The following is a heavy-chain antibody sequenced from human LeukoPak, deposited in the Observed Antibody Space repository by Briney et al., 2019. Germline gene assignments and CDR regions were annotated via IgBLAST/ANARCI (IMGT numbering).Heavy chain of an antibody. J-gene: IGHJ4*02. CDR2: ISSSSSYI. D-gene: IGHD2-2*01. V-gene: IGHV3-21*01. CDR1: GFTFSSYS. Sequence: PGGSLRLSCAASGFTFSSYSMNWVRQAPGKGLEWVSSISSSSSYIYYADSVKGRFTISRDNAKNSLYLQMNSLRAEDTAVYYCARDKGGAGYCSSTSCYPLDYWGQGTLVTVSS. CDR3: ARDKGGAGYCSSTSCYPLDY.